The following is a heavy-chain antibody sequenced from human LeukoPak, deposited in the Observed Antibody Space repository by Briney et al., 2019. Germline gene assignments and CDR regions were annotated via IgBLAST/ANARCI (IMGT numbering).Heavy chain of an antibody. CDR2: IGTSSTTI. D-gene: IGHD3-22*01. CDR3: ARGGAMIVVVIPYYFDY. Sequence: PGGSPRLSCAASGFSFRSYTMNWVRQPPGKGLEWVSNIGTSSTTIYYADSVKGRFTISRDNAKNSLYLQMNSLRAEDTAVYYCARGGAMIVVVIPYYFDYWGQGTLVTVSS. CDR1: GFSFRSYT. V-gene: IGHV3-48*01. J-gene: IGHJ4*02.